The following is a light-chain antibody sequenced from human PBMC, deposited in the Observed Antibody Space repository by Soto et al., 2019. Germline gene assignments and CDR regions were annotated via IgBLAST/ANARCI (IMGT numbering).Light chain of an antibody. CDR2: GAS. J-gene: IGKJ1*01. V-gene: IGKV3-20*01. CDR1: QSVSSNY. CDR3: QQYGSSPGT. Sequence: EIVLTQSPGTLSLSPGERATLSCRASQSVSSNYLAWYLQKPGKAPILLIYGASTRATGIPGRFIGSGSGTDFTLTISRLEPEDFGVYYCQQYGSSPGTCGQGTKVDFK.